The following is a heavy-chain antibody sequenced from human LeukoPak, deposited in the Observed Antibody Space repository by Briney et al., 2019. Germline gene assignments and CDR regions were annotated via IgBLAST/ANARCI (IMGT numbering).Heavy chain of an antibody. CDR2: IRSKVNSYAT. J-gene: IGHJ6*02. V-gene: IGHV3-73*01. CDR1: GFTFSGSA. CDR3: TSTVTIRSYGMDV. Sequence: PGGSLRLSCAASGFTFSGSAMHWVRQAPGKGLEWVGRIRSKVNSYATAYAASVKGRFTISRDDSKNTAYLKMNSLKTEDTAVYYCTSTVTIRSYGMDVWGQGTTVTVSS. D-gene: IGHD4-17*01.